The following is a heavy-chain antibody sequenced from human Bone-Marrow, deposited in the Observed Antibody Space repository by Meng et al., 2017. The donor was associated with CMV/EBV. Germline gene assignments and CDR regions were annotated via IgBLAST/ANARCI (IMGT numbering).Heavy chain of an antibody. CDR2: ISGSGGST. CDR1: GFTFSSYA. D-gene: IGHD1-26*01. J-gene: IGHJ4*02. V-gene: IGHV3-23*01. CDR3: AKEPIVGATFY. Sequence: GESLKISCAASGFTFSSYAMSWVRQAPGKGLEWASAISGSGGSTYYADSVKGRFTISRDNSKNTLYLQMNSLRAEDTAVYYCAKEPIVGATFYWGQGTLVTVSS.